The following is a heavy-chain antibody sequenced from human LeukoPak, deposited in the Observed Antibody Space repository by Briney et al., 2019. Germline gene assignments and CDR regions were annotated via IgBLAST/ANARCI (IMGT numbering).Heavy chain of an antibody. V-gene: IGHV1-3*01. CDR3: ARGPYYGSGSYSH. CDR2: INAGNGNT. CDR1: GYTFTSYA. J-gene: IGHJ4*02. Sequence: VASVKVSCKASGYTFTSYAMHWVRQAPGQGLEWMGWINAGNGNTKYSQKFQGRVTITRDTSASTAYMELSSLRSEDTAVYYCARGPYYGSGSYSHWGQGTLVTVSS. D-gene: IGHD3-10*01.